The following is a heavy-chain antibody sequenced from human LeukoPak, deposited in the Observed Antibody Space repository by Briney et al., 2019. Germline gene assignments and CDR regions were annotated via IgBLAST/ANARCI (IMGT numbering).Heavy chain of an antibody. CDR2: ISGSGGST. CDR1: GFTFSSYA. J-gene: IGHJ3*02. V-gene: IGHV3-23*01. D-gene: IGHD3-22*01. CDR3: AKDPLYYDSSGAFDI. Sequence: GGSLRLFCAASGFTFSSYAMSWVRQAPGKGLEWVSVISGSGGSTYYADSVKGRFTISRDNSKNTLYLQMNSLRAEDTAVYYCAKDPLYYDSSGAFDIWGQGTMVTVSS.